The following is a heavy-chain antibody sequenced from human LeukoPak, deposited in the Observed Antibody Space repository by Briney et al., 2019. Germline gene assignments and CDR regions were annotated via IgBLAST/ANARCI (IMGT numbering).Heavy chain of an antibody. Sequence: PSETLSLTCGVYGGSFSGYYWTWIRQPPGKGLEWIGETNHSGSTNYNPSLKSRVTISIDTSKNQFSLKLNSVTAADTAVYYCARGLSDVYWGQGTLVSVSS. J-gene: IGHJ4*02. CDR3: ARGLSDVY. CDR2: TNHSGST. V-gene: IGHV4-34*01. CDR1: GGSFSGYY.